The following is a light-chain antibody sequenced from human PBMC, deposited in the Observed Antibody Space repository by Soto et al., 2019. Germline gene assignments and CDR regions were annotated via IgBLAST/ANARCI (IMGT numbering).Light chain of an antibody. CDR3: QQSGSSRYT. Sequence: EIVLTQSPGTLSLSPGERATLSCRASQSVSSSYLAWYQQKPGQAPRLFIYGTSRRATGIPDRFSGSGSGTDFTLTISRLEPEDFAVYYCQQSGSSRYTFGQGTKLEIK. CDR2: GTS. V-gene: IGKV3-20*01. CDR1: QSVSSSY. J-gene: IGKJ2*01.